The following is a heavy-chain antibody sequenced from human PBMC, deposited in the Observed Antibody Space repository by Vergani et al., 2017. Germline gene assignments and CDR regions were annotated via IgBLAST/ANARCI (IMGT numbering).Heavy chain of an antibody. CDR3: ARDVSGYDFWGGYYRGWFDP. D-gene: IGHD3-3*01. V-gene: IGHV4-59*01. J-gene: IGHJ5*02. Sequence: QVRLQESGPGLVKPSETLSLPCSVSGGSMSGYYWSWIRQPPGKELEWIGYIYYSGSTNYNPSLKSRVTISVDTSKNQFSLKLSSVTAADTAVYYCARDVSGYDFWGGYYRGWFDPWGQGTLVTVSS. CDR2: IYYSGST. CDR1: GGSMSGYY.